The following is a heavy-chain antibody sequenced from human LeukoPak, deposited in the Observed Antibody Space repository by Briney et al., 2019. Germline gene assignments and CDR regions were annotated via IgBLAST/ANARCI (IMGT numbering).Heavy chain of an antibody. Sequence: PSETRSLTCAVYGASFSGYYWSWILQPPGKGLEWIGEINHSGSTNYNPSLKSRVTISVDTSKNQFSLKLSSVTAADTAVYYCARGGLARNYDFWSGYYWALFAYWGQGTLVTVSS. J-gene: IGHJ4*02. CDR2: INHSGST. CDR1: GASFSGYY. V-gene: IGHV4-34*01. D-gene: IGHD3-3*01. CDR3: ARGGLARNYDFWSGYYWALFAY.